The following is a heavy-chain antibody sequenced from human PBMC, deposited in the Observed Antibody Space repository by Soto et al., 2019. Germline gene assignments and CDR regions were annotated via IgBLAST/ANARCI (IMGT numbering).Heavy chain of an antibody. D-gene: IGHD3-22*01. Sequence: QVQLVQSGAEVKKPGSSVKVSCTASGGAFRNYAVSWVRQALGQGLEWMGAVMPTFGAGVYAQKFQGRLTIFADESTNTAYLNVSSLTFAGAAIYYCAASRGFYEAMDAWGQGTTLTVSS. V-gene: IGHV1-69*01. J-gene: IGHJ6*02. CDR2: VMPTFGAG. CDR1: GGAFRNYA. CDR3: AASRGFYEAMDA.